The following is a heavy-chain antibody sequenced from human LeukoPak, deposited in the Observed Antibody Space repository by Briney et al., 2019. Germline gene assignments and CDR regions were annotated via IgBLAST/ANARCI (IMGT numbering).Heavy chain of an antibody. Sequence: SETLSLTCAVSGGSISSSNWWSWVRQPPGKGLEWIGSIYYSGSTYYNPSLKSRVTISVDTSKNQISLRLTSVTAADTAMYYCARQTGSGLFTLPGGQGTLVTVSS. CDR3: ARQTGSGLFTLP. CDR2: IYYSGST. D-gene: IGHD3/OR15-3a*01. J-gene: IGHJ4*02. V-gene: IGHV4-39*01. CDR1: GGSISSSNW.